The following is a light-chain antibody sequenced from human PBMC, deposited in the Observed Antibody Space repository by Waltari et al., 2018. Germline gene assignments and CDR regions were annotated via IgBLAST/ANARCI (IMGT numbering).Light chain of an antibody. CDR2: YVS. Sequence: DVVLAQSPLSLPVTLGQPASISCRSSPSLVYTDGNTYLNWFQQRPGQSPRRLISYVSNRDSGVPDRFSGRGSGTDFTLEISRVEAEDVGVYYCMQSRLWPWTLGQGTTVEIK. V-gene: IGKV2-30*01. J-gene: IGKJ1*01. CDR3: MQSRLWPWT. CDR1: PSLVYTDGNTY.